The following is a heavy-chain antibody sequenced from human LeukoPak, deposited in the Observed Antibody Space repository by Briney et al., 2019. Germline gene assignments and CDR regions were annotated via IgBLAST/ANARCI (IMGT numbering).Heavy chain of an antibody. D-gene: IGHD2-2*01. CDR2: IYTSGST. CDR3: ARQCREADAFDI. Sequence: SETLSLTCTVSGGSISSYYWSWNRQPAGKGLEWIGRIYTSGSTNYNPSLKSRVTMSVDTSKNQFSLKLSSVTAADTAVYYCARQCREADAFDIWGQGTMVTVSS. CDR1: GGSISSYY. V-gene: IGHV4-4*07. J-gene: IGHJ3*02.